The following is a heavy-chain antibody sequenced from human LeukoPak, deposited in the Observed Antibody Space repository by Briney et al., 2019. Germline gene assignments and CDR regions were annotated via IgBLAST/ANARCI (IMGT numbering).Heavy chain of an antibody. D-gene: IGHD3-22*01. V-gene: IGHV1-69*13. Sequence: SVKVSCKASGGTFSSYAISWVRQAPGQGLEWMGGIIPIFGTANYAQKFQGRVTITADESTSTAYMELSSLRSEDTAVYYCARSLCSGYYHYYYYYMDVWGKGTTVTVSS. CDR1: GGTFSSYA. CDR2: IIPIFGTA. CDR3: ARSLCSGYYHYYYYYMDV. J-gene: IGHJ6*03.